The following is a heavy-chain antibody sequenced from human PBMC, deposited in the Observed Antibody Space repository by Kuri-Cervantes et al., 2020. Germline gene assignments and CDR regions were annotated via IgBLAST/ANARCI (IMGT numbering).Heavy chain of an antibody. V-gene: IGHV4-34*01. J-gene: IGHJ4*02. CDR1: GESISTHD. CDR2: INQSGST. CDR3: AREQITMVRGIIGPGPGFDQ. D-gene: IGHD3-10*01. Sequence: SETLSLTCTVSGESISTHDWSWIRQPPGKGLEWIGGINQSGSTNYKPSLQSRVAMSVDPSKNQFSLTLRSVSAWDTAVYYCAREQITMVRGIIGPGPGFDQWGQGTPVTVSS.